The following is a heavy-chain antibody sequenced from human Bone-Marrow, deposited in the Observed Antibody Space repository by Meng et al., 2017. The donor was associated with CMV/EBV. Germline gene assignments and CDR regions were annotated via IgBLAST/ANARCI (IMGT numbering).Heavy chain of an antibody. V-gene: IGHV1-69*10. CDR3: ARAHIVVVPAARTTYFDY. CDR1: RYTFTGYY. J-gene: IGHJ4*02. Sequence: SVKVSCKASRYTFTGYYIHWVRQAPGQGLEWMGGIIPILGIANYAQKFQGRVTITADKSTSTAYMELSSLRSEDTAVYYCARAHIVVVPAARTTYFDYWGQGTLVTVSS. CDR2: IIPILGIA. D-gene: IGHD2-2*01.